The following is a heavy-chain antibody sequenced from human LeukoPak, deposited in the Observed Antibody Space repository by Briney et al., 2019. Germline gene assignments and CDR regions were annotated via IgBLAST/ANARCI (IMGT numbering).Heavy chain of an antibody. V-gene: IGHV4-4*07. J-gene: IGHJ4*02. Sequence: SETLSLTCTVSGVSSNSYYWVWIRQPAGKGLEWIGRIYSSGTIFYKPSLKSRVTMSIDTSKNQFSLKLSSVTAADTAVYYCARGSDSWHYLDHWGQGTLVTVSS. CDR1: GVSSNSYY. CDR3: ARGSDSWHYLDH. D-gene: IGHD6-13*01. CDR2: IYSSGTI.